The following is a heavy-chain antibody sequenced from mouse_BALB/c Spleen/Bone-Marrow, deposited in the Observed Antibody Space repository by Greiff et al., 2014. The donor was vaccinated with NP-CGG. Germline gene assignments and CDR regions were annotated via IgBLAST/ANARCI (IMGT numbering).Heavy chain of an antibody. J-gene: IGHJ3*01. CDR3: ASYYYGSSTFAY. D-gene: IGHD1-1*01. V-gene: IGHV14-3*02. CDR2: IDPANGNT. CDR1: GFNIKDTY. Sequence: VQLQQSGAELVKPGASVKLSCTASGFNIKDTYMHWVKQRPEQGLEWIGRIDPANGNTKYDPKFQGKATITADTSSNTAYLQLSSLTSEVTAVYYYASYYYGSSTFAYWGQGTLATVSA.